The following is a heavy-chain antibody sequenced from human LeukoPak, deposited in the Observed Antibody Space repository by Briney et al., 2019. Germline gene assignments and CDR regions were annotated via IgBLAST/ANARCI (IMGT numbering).Heavy chain of an antibody. CDR3: TLYCESTSCFAGWLDP. CDR1: GFSFSTYN. Sequence: GGSLRLSCAASGFSFSTYNMDWVRQAPGKGLEWVSSISSGSSYIYYADSVKGRFTISRDNAKNSLYLQMNSLQSEDTAVYYCTLYCESTSCFAGWLDPWGQGTLVTVSS. V-gene: IGHV3-21*03. J-gene: IGHJ5*02. CDR2: ISSGSSYI. D-gene: IGHD2-2*01.